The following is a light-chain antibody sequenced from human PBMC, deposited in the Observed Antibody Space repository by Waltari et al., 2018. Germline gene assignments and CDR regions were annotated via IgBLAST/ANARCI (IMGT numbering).Light chain of an antibody. V-gene: IGKV3-15*01. J-gene: IGKJ2*01. CDR3: QQYNGWPRT. CDR2: DAF. Sequence: EVLMTQSPATLSASPGDSVTLYCRTSQSVATNLAWYRQKPGQAPKILIYDAFVGATGIPDRISGSGSGTEFTLTISSLQSEDFAIYYCQQYNGWPRTFGQGTTLQIK. CDR1: QSVATN.